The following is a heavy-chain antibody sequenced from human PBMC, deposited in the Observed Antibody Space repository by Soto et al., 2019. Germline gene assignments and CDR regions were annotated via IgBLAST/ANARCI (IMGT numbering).Heavy chain of an antibody. J-gene: IGHJ5*02. CDR3: ARVRYDFWSGYYTGHWFDP. D-gene: IGHD3-3*01. V-gene: IGHV4-30-2*01. CDR1: GGSISSGGYS. CDR2: IYHSGST. Sequence: KQSETLSLTCAVSGGSISSGGYSWSWIRQPPGKGLEWIGYIYHSGSTYYNPSLKSRVTISVDRSKNQFSLKLSSVTAADTAVYYCARVRYDFWSGYYTGHWFDPWGQGTLVTVSS.